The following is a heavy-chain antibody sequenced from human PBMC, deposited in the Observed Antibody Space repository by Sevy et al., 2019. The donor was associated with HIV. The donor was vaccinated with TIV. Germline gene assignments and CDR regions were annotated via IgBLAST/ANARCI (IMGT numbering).Heavy chain of an antibody. D-gene: IGHD3-3*01. Sequence: SETLSLTCSVSGGSISSHYWSWIRQPAGEGLEWIGRIDTSGGTNYNPSLKTRVTMSIDTSKNQFSLRLSSVTAAGTAVYYCARYNFWTGHYDYFDYWGPGALVTVSS. CDR2: IDTSGGT. CDR1: GGSISSHY. CDR3: ARYNFWTGHYDYFDY. J-gene: IGHJ4*02. V-gene: IGHV4-4*07.